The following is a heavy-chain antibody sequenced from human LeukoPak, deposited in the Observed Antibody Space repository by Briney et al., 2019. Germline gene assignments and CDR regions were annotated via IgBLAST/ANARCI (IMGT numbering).Heavy chain of an antibody. Sequence: GGSLRLSCAASGFTFSDYYMSWIRQAPGQGLEWVAYISHSSGFTNYADSVKGRFAISRDNAKNSLYLQMDILRAEDTAIYYCAKLFKAYSSTWIDYWGQGNLVTVSS. CDR2: ISHSSGFT. V-gene: IGHV3-11*03. J-gene: IGHJ4*02. D-gene: IGHD6-13*01. CDR3: AKLFKAYSSTWIDY. CDR1: GFTFSDYY.